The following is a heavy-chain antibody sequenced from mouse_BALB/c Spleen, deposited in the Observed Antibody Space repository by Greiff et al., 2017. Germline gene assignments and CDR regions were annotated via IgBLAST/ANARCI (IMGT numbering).Heavy chain of an antibody. Sequence: VQLQQSGTVLARPGASVKMSCKASGYTFTSYWMHWVKQRPGQGLEWIGAIYPGNSDTSYNQKFKGKAKLTAVTSTSTAYMELSSLTNEDSAVYYCTRGYSNYDYAMDYWGQGTSVTVSS. CDR1: GYTFTSYW. CDR2: IYPGNSDT. V-gene: IGHV1-5*01. D-gene: IGHD2-5*01. CDR3: TRGYSNYDYAMDY. J-gene: IGHJ4*01.